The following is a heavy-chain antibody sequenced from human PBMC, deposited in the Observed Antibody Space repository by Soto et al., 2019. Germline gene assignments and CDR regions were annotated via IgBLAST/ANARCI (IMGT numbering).Heavy chain of an antibody. CDR3: ARLPLGYCSSTSCYANWFDP. V-gene: IGHV4-39*01. D-gene: IGHD2-2*01. J-gene: IGHJ5*02. Sequence: QLQLQESGPGLVKPSETLSLTCTVSGGSISSSSYYWGWIRQPPGKGLEWIGSIYYSGSTYYNPSLKSRVTISVDTSKNQFSLKLSSVTAADTAVYYCARLPLGYCSSTSCYANWFDPWGQGTLVTVSS. CDR1: GGSISSSSYY. CDR2: IYYSGST.